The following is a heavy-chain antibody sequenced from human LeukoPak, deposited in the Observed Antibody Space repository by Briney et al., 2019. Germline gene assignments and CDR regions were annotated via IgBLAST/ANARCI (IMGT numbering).Heavy chain of an antibody. CDR2: IIPILGIA. CDR1: GGTFSSYA. V-gene: IGHV1-69*04. J-gene: IGHJ4*02. Sequence: SVKVSCKASGGTFSSYAISWVRQAPGQGLEWMGRIIPILGIANYAQKFQGRVTITADKSTSTAYMELSSLRSEDTAVYYCARDRDYGDHSFDYWGQGTLVTVSS. CDR3: ARDRDYGDHSFDY. D-gene: IGHD4-17*01.